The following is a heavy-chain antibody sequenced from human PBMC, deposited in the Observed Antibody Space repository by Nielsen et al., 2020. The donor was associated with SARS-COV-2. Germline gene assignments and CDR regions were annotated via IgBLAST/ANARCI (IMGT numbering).Heavy chain of an antibody. CDR2: IYYSGST. Sequence: SETLSLTCTVSGGSISSGDYYWSWIRQPPGKGLEWIGYIYYSGSTYYNPSLKSRVTISVDTSKNQFSLKLSSVTAADTAVYYCAREPRAGILTGYHTFNWFDPWGQGTLVTVSS. V-gene: IGHV4-30-4*01. CDR3: AREPRAGILTGYHTFNWFDP. J-gene: IGHJ5*02. D-gene: IGHD3-9*01. CDR1: GGSISSGDYY.